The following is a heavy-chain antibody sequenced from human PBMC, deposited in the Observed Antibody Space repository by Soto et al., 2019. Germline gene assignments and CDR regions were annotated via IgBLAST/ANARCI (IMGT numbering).Heavy chain of an antibody. V-gene: IGHV1-3*05. CDR1: GYTFTSYA. D-gene: IGHD6-13*01. J-gene: IGHJ6*02. CDR3: ARDPGRAAAGMQYGMDV. Sequence: QVQLVQSGAEEKKPGASVKVSCKASGYTFTSYAMHWVRQAPGQRLEWMGWINAGNGNTKYSQKFQGRVTITRDTAASTAYMELSSLRSEDTAVYYCARDPGRAAAGMQYGMDVWGQGTTVTVSS. CDR2: INAGNGNT.